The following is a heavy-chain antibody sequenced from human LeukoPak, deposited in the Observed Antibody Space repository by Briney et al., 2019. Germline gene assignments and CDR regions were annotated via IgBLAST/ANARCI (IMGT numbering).Heavy chain of an antibody. CDR1: GFTFDDYA. CDR3: AKDIGPGEYYYDSSGYFDY. V-gene: IGHV3-9*01. CDR2: ISWNIGSI. J-gene: IGHJ4*02. D-gene: IGHD3-22*01. Sequence: GRSLRLSCAASGFTFDDYAMHWVRQAPGKGLEWVSGISWNIGSIGYADSVKGRFTISRDNAKNSLYLQMNSLRAEDTALYYCAKDIGPGEYYYDSSGYFDYWGQGTLVTVSS.